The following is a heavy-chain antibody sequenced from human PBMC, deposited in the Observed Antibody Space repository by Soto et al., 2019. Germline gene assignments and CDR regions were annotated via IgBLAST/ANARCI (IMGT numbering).Heavy chain of an antibody. CDR1: GDSISSGGYY. CDR3: ARGSTVAAILFDY. CDR2: IYYSGST. Sequence: SETLSLTCTVSGDSISSGGYYWSWIRQHPGKGLEWIGYIYYSGSTYYNPSLKSRVIISVDTSKNQFSLKLSSVAAADTAVYYCARGSTVAAILFDYWGQGTLVTVSS. D-gene: IGHD2-15*01. V-gene: IGHV4-31*03. J-gene: IGHJ4*02.